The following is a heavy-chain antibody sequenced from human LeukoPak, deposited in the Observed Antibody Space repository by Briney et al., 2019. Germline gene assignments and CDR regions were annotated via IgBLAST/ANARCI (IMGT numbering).Heavy chain of an antibody. Sequence: SETLSLTCTVAGGSLSSYYWSWVRQPPGKGLEWIGYIYYSGSTNYNPSLKSRFTISVDTSKNQFSLKLSSVTAADTAVYYCARARHYGSGSYYNGIFDYWGQGTLVTVSS. CDR3: ARARHYGSGSYYNGIFDY. V-gene: IGHV4-59*01. CDR2: IYYSGST. CDR1: GGSLSSYY. D-gene: IGHD3-10*01. J-gene: IGHJ4*02.